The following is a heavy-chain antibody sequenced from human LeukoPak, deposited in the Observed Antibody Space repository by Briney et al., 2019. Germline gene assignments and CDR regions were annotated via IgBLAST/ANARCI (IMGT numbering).Heavy chain of an antibody. J-gene: IGHJ6*03. CDR2: IYYSGST. Sequence: PSETPSLTCTVSGGSISSGGYYWSWIRQHPGKGLEWIGYIYYSGSTYYNPSLKSRVTISVDTSKNQFSLKLSSVTAADTAVYYCARRGFVVRGVYYYYYMDVWGKGTTVTVSS. D-gene: IGHD3-10*01. CDR3: ARRGFVVRGVYYYYYMDV. V-gene: IGHV4-31*03. CDR1: GGSISSGGYY.